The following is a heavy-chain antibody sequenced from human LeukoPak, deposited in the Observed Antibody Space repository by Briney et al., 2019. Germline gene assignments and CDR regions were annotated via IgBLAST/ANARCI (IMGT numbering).Heavy chain of an antibody. J-gene: IGHJ4*02. CDR3: ARGGEVGATPFDY. V-gene: IGHV1-2*04. CDR1: GYTFTSYY. CDR2: INPNSGGT. D-gene: IGHD1-26*01. Sequence: ASVKVSCKASGYTFTSYYMHWVRQAPGQGLEWMGWINPNSGGTNYAQKFQGWVTMTRDTSISTAYMELSRLRSDDTAVYYCARGGEVGATPFDYWGQGTLVTVSS.